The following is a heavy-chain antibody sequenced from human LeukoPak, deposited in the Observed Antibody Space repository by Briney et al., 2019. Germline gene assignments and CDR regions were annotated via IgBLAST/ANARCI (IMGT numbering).Heavy chain of an antibody. D-gene: IGHD5-24*01. CDR1: GFTFSSYG. V-gene: IGHV3-30*03. J-gene: IGHJ6*03. CDR2: ISYDGSNK. CDR3: ARDSAEMATILLDYYMDV. Sequence: GGSLRLSCAASGFTFSSYGMHWVRRAPGKGLEWVADISYDGSNKYYADSVKGRFTISRDNSKNTLYLQMNSLRAEDTAVYYCARDSAEMATILLDYYMDVWGKGTTVTVSS.